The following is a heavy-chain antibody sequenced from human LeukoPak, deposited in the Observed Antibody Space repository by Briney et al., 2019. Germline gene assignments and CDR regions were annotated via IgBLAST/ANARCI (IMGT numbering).Heavy chain of an antibody. CDR3: AVGIAAAGTYY. CDR2: IKIKTDGDRT. J-gene: IGHJ4*02. CDR1: GFTFSNAW. D-gene: IGHD6-13*01. V-gene: IGHV3-15*01. Sequence: GESLRLSCVVSGFTFSNAWMSWIRQAPGKGLEWVGRIKIKTDGDRTDYAAPVEGRFTISRDNSKNTLYLQMNSLRAEDTAVYYCAVGIAAAGTYYWGQGTLVTVSS.